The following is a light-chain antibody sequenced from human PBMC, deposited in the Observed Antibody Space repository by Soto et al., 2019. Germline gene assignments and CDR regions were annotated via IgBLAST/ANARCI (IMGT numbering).Light chain of an antibody. CDR2: EVS. V-gene: IGLV2-8*01. CDR1: SY. J-gene: IGLJ3*02. CDR3: ASYAGNIWV. Sequence: QSALTQPPSASGSPGQSVTISCTATSYVSWYQQHPGKAPRLFIYEVSKRPSGVPDRFSGSTSGNTASLTVSGLQDEDEADYYCASYAGNIWVFGGGTKLTVL.